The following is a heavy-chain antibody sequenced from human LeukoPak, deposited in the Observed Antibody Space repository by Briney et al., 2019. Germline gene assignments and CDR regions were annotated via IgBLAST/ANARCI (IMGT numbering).Heavy chain of an antibody. Sequence: GGSLRLSCAASGFTFSDNYMTWVRQAPGKGLEWLSYISGNGGVIQYADSVKGRFTISRDSAKNLLYLQMDSLRVEDTAIYYCARDPRTVRIWGQGTLVTVSS. V-gene: IGHV3-11*04. CDR3: ARDPRTVRI. CDR1: GFTFSDNY. D-gene: IGHD1-1*01. CDR2: ISGNGGVI. J-gene: IGHJ4*02.